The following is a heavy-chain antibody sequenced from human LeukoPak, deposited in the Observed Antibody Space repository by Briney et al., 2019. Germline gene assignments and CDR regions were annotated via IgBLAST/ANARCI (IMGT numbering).Heavy chain of an antibody. CDR1: GFTFSSCA. CDR3: ARSGHRRYSSSSGPYYYYMDV. D-gene: IGHD6-6*01. V-gene: IGHV3-23*01. J-gene: IGHJ6*03. CDR2: ISGSGSVA. Sequence: GESLRLSCTVSGFTFSSCAVTWVRQAPGKGLEWVSSISGSGSVAYYADSVRGRFTISRDNSKNTLYLEMNNLRAEDTAVYFCARSGHRRYSSSSGPYYYYMDVWGKGTTVTVSS.